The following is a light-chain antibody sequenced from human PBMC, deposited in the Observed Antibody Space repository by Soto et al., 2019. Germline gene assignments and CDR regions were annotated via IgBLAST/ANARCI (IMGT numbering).Light chain of an antibody. CDR3: QKYNSAPRM. J-gene: IGKJ1*01. V-gene: IGKV1-5*01. Sequence: DIQMTQSPSTLSASVGDRVTITCRASQSISTWLAWYQQKPGKAPKLLIFDASTLQSGVPSRFSGSGSGTEFTLTISSLQPDDVATYYCQKYNSAPRMFGQGTKVDIK. CDR1: QSISTW. CDR2: DAS.